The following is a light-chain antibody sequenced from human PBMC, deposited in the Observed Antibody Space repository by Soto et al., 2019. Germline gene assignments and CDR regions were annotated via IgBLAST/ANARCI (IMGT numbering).Light chain of an antibody. J-gene: IGLJ3*02. CDR1: KIATKN. CDR3: QVWDSSRGV. Sequence: SYVLTQPPSVSVAPGQTARITCGGSKIATKNVHWYQQQPGQAPVLVIYDDRDRPSGIPERFSGSNSGSTATLTISSVEAGDEADFYCQVWDSSRGVFGGGTKVTVL. CDR2: DDR. V-gene: IGLV3-21*02.